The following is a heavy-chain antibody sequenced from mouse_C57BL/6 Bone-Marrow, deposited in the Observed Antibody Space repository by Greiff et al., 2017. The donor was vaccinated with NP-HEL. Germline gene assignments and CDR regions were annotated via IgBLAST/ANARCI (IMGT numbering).Heavy chain of an antibody. CDR3: ARYWYALDY. CDR1: GFTFTDYY. V-gene: IGHV7-3*01. CDR2: IRNKANGYTT. J-gene: IGHJ2*01. Sequence: EVHLVESGGGLVQPGGSLSLSCAASGFTFTDYYMSWVRQPPGKALEWLGFIRNKANGYTTEYSASVKGRFTISRDNSQSILYLQMNALRAEDSATYYCARYWYALDYWGQGTTLTVSS. D-gene: IGHD1-1*02.